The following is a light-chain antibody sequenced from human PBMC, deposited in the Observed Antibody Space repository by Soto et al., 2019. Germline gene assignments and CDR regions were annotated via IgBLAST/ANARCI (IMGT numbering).Light chain of an antibody. CDR2: EGT. CDR3: SSYAGSSARVV. J-gene: IGLJ2*01. V-gene: IGLV2-23*01. CDR1: STDFENYNL. Sequence: QSVLTQPASVSGSPGQSITISCTRSSTDFENYNLVSWYQHCPDKAPKLIIYEGTQRPSEISDRFSGSESDTTASLIISGLQPEDDADYYCSSYAGSSARVVFGGGTKVTVL.